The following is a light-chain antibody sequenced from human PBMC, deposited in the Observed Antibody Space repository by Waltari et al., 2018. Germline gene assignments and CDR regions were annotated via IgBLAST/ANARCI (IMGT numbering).Light chain of an antibody. V-gene: IGKV1-33*01. CDR1: QDIKKF. CDR2: ETS. Sequence: DIQMTQSPTSLSASVGDRITITCQASQDIKKFLNWFKQRPGKAPKLLIYETSKLETGVPSRFSGSASGAISSLTISSLQPDDAAIYVCQQYDRLPYTFGQGTKLEIK. J-gene: IGKJ2*01. CDR3: QQYDRLPYT.